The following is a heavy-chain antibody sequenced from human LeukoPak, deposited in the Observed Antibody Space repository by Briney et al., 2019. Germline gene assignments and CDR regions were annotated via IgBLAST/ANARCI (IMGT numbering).Heavy chain of an antibody. J-gene: IGHJ6*02. D-gene: IGHD3-22*01. CDR2: ISSSGSTI. V-gene: IGHV3-11*01. Sequence: GGSLRVSCAASGFTFSDYYMSWIRQAPGKGLEWVSYISSSGSTIYYAASVKGRFTISRDNAKNSLYLQMNSLRAEDTAVYYCARPGGSSGSHYYYYGMDVWGQGTTVTVSS. CDR3: ARPGGSSGSHYYYYGMDV. CDR1: GFTFSDYY.